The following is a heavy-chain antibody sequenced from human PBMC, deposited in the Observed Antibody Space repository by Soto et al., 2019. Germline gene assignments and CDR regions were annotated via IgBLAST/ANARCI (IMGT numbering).Heavy chain of an antibody. J-gene: IGHJ4*02. V-gene: IGHV4-34*01. CDR3: ASQYSSSWYYFDY. Sequence: SETLSLTCAVYGGSFSGYHWSWIRQPPGKGLEWIGEINHSGSTNYNPSLKSRVTISVDTSKNQFSLKLSSVTAADTAVYYCASQYSSSWYYFDYWGQGTLVTVSS. D-gene: IGHD6-13*01. CDR1: GGSFSGYH. CDR2: INHSGST.